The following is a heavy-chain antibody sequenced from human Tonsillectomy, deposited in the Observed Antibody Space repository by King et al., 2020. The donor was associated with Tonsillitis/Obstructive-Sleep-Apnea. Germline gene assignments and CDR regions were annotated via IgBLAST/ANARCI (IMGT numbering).Heavy chain of an antibody. CDR2: IKSKTDGGTT. D-gene: IGHD2-21*02. Sequence: VQLVESGGGLVKPGGSLRLSCVSSVFTFSNVWMSGGRQAPGKGLEWVGRIKSKTDGGTTDYAAPVKGRFTISRDDSKNTLYLQMNSLKTEDTAIYYCTTDFGDSDFDYWGRGTLVTVSS. J-gene: IGHJ4*02. CDR1: VFTFSNVW. CDR3: TTDFGDSDFDY. V-gene: IGHV3-15*01.